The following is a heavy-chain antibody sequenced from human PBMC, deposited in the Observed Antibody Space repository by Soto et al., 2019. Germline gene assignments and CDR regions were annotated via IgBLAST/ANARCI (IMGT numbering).Heavy chain of an antibody. CDR1: EFAFNTYW. J-gene: IGHJ6*01. Sequence: EVQLVESGGGLVQPGGSLRLSCAASEFAFNTYWMHWVRQVPGKGLEWVSRINGDGITRTYADSVKGRFTISRDNAENILYLQFNSLSAEDTAMYYWAGDKAYGLDVWGRGTTVTVSS. V-gene: IGHV3-74*01. CDR2: INGDGITR. CDR3: AGDKAYGLDV.